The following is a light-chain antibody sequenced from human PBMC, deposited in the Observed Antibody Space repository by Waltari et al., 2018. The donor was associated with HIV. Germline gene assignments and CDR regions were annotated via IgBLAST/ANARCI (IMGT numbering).Light chain of an antibody. CDR3: QQYDNLPKTWPLT. CDR1: QDISNY. V-gene: IGKV1-33*01. CDR2: DAS. J-gene: IGKJ4*01. Sequence: DIQMTQSPSSLSASVGDRVTITCQASQDISNYLNWYQQKPGKAPKLLIYDASNLETGVPSRFSGSGSGTDFTFTISSLQPEDIATYYCQQYDNLPKTWPLTFGGGTKVEIK.